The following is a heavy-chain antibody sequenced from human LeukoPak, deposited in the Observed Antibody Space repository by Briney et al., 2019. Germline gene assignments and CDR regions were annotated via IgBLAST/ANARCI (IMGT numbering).Heavy chain of an antibody. J-gene: IGHJ4*02. CDR3: ATGIGTLWSGYYHDF. Sequence: SVKVSCKASGGTFSTYAISWVRQAPGQGLEWLGRIIPVLGVANYAQKFQGRVTISADKSTSTAYMEVSSLRSEDTAVYYCATGIGTLWSGYYHDFWGQGTLVTVSS. D-gene: IGHD3-3*01. CDR2: IIPVLGVA. V-gene: IGHV1-69*04. CDR1: GGTFSTYA.